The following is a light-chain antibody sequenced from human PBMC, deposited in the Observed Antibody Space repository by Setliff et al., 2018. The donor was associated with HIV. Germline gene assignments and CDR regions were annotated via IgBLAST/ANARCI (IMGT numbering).Light chain of an antibody. V-gene: IGLV2-14*01. CDR1: SSDVGGYNY. J-gene: IGLJ1*01. CDR2: EVS. Sequence: QSALAQPASVSGSPGQSITISCTGTSSDVGGYNYVSWYQQHPGKAPKLMIYEVSNRPSGVSNRFSGSKSGTTASLTISGLQAEDEADYYCSSYTSTSTLCVFGTGTKV. CDR3: SSYTSTSTLCV.